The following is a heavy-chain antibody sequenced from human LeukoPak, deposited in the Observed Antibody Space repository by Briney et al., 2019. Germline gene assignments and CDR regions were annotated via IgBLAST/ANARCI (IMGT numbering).Heavy chain of an antibody. J-gene: IGHJ3*02. V-gene: IGHV3-11*01. CDR3: AKPIKTTVTTSAFDI. Sequence: AGGSLRPSCAASGFTFSDYYMSWIRQAPGKGLEWVSYISSSGSTIYYADSVKGRFTISRDNAKNSLYLQMNSLRAEDTAVYYCAKPIKTTVTTSAFDIWGQGTMVTVSS. CDR2: ISSSGSTI. D-gene: IGHD4-17*01. CDR1: GFTFSDYY.